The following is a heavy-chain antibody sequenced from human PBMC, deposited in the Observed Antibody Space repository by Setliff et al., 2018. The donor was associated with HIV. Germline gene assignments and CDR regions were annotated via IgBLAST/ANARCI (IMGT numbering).Heavy chain of an antibody. CDR1: GYTFTSYA. V-gene: IGHV1-3*01. D-gene: IGHD1-1*01. J-gene: IGHJ4*02. Sequence: ASLKVSCKASGYTFTSYAMHWVRQAPGQRLEWMGWINAGNGNTKYSQKFQGRVTITRDTSASTAYMELSSLRSEDTAVYYCARSRTEERLFDYWGQGTLVTVSS. CDR3: ARSRTEERLFDY. CDR2: INAGNGNT.